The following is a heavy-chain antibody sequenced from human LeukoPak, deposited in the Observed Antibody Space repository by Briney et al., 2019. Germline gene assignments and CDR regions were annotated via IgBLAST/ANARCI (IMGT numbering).Heavy chain of an antibody. CDR3: ARDLWGGNYFDY. CDR2: IYASGST. Sequence: PSETLSLTCTVSGDSISSSNYYWSWIRQPAGKGLEWIGRIYASGSTNYNPSLKSRVTTSADTSKNQFSLKLSSVTAADTAVYYCARDLWGGNYFDYWGQGTLVTVSS. CDR1: GDSISSSNYY. V-gene: IGHV4-61*02. J-gene: IGHJ4*02. D-gene: IGHD3-16*01.